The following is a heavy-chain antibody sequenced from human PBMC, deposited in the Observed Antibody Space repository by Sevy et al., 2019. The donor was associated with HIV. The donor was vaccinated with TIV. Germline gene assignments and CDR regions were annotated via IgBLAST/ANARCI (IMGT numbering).Heavy chain of an antibody. J-gene: IGHJ3*02. CDR3: ARESIVGAARAGDAFDI. V-gene: IGHV3-30*04. D-gene: IGHD1-26*01. CDR2: ISYDGSNK. Sequence: GGSLRLSCAASGFTFSSYAMHWVRQAPGKGLEWVAVISYDGSNKYYSDSVKGRFTISRDNSKNTLYLQMNSLRAEDTAVYYCARESIVGAARAGDAFDIWGHGTMVTVSS. CDR1: GFTFSSYA.